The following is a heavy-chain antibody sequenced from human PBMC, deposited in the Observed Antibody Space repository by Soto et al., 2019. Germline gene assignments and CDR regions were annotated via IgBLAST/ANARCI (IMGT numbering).Heavy chain of an antibody. CDR1: GGSFSGYY. CDR2: INHSGST. V-gene: IGHV4-34*01. J-gene: IGHJ6*02. D-gene: IGHD6-13*01. CDR3: ARDYSSSWYYYYYYGMDV. Sequence: NPSETLSLTCAVYGGSFSGYYWSWIRQPPGKGLEWIGEINHSGSTNYNPSLKSRVTISVDTSKNQFSLKLSSVTAADTAVYYCARDYSSSWYYYYYYGMDVWGQGTTVTVSS.